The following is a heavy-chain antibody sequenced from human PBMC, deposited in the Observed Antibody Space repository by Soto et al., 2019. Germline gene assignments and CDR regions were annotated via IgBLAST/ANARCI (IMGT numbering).Heavy chain of an antibody. V-gene: IGHV4-4*02. Sequence: QVQLQESGPGLVKPSGTLSLSCAVSGGSISSSHWWTWVRQPPGKGLEWIGEIYHSGSTNYNPSLKSRVTISVDTSRIQFSLNLSSVTAPDTALDYCARSGGGEDYWGQGILVTVSS. J-gene: IGHJ4*02. D-gene: IGHD3-16*01. CDR3: ARSGGGEDY. CDR1: GGSISSSHW. CDR2: IYHSGST.